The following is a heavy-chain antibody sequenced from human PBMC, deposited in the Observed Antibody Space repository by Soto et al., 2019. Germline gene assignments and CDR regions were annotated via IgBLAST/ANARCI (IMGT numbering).Heavy chain of an antibody. J-gene: IGHJ2*01. CDR1: GGSFSSYY. V-gene: IGHV4-4*07. Sequence: SETLSLTCTVSGGSFSSYYWSWIRQPAGKGLEWIGRIYTSGSTNYNPSLKSRVTMSVDTSKNQFSLKLSSVTAADTAVYYCARGGVTTVTGFRGRTGYWYFDLWGRGTLVTVSS. CDR3: ARGGVTTVTGFRGRTGYWYFDL. D-gene: IGHD4-17*01. CDR2: IYTSGST.